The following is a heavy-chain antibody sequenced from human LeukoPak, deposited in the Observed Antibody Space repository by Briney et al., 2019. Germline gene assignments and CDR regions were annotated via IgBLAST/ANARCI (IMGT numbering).Heavy chain of an antibody. J-gene: IGHJ3*02. CDR2: IYTSGST. D-gene: IGHD5-18*01. CDR3: ARDGYSYGYGDAFDI. V-gene: IGHV4-4*07. CDR1: GGSISSYY. Sequence: SETLSLTCTVSGGSISSYYWSWIRQPAGKGLEWIGRIYTSGSTNYNPSLKSRVTISVDTSKNQFSLKLSSVTAADTAVYYCARDGYSYGYGDAFDIWGQGTMVTVSS.